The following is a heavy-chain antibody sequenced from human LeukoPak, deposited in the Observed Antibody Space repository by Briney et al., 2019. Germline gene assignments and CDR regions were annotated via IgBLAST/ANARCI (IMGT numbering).Heavy chain of an antibody. D-gene: IGHD6-19*01. CDR2: INPNSGGT. CDR3: ARVEPVAGIFDY. V-gene: IGHV1-2*06. Sequence: VASVNVSCKASGYTFTSYGISWVRQAPGQGLEWMGRINPNSGGTNYAQKFQGRVTMTRDTFISTAYMELSRLRSDDTAVHYCARVEPVAGIFDYWGQGTLVTVSS. J-gene: IGHJ4*02. CDR1: GYTFTSYG.